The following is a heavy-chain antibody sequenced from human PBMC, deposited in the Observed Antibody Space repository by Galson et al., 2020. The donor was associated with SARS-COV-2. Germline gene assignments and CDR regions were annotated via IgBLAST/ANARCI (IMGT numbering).Heavy chain of an antibody. V-gene: IGHV1-8*01. CDR2: MNPNSGNT. Sequence: ASVKVSCKASAYTFTSYDINWVRQATGQGLEWMGWMNPNSGNTGYAQKFQGRVTMTRNTSISTAYMELSSLRSEDTAVYYCARGRARWGIAVAIDAFDIWGQGTMVTVSS. CDR1: AYTFTSYD. CDR3: ARGRARWGIAVAIDAFDI. D-gene: IGHD6-19*01. J-gene: IGHJ3*02.